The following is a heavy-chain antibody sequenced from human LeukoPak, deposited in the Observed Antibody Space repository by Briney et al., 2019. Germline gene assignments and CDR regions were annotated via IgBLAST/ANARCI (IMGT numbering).Heavy chain of an antibody. V-gene: IGHV3-74*01. CDR2: INSDGSST. Sequence: GGSMILSCAASGFSFSSYWIHWVRHAPGKGLVWVSRINSDGSSTSYADSVKGRFTISRDNAKNTLYLQMNSLRAEDTAVYYCARVHDGYIDYWGQGTLVTVSS. J-gene: IGHJ4*02. D-gene: IGHD1-1*01. CDR1: GFSFSSYW. CDR3: ARVHDGYIDY.